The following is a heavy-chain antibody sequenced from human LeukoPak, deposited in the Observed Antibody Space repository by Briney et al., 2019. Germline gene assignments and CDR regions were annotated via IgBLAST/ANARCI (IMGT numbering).Heavy chain of an antibody. J-gene: IGHJ4*02. D-gene: IGHD3-3*01. CDR3: TKDSDLFTIFGVVIDS. Sequence: GGSLRLSCVASGFIFGSYAMSWVRQAPRKGLEWVSAIGGSGGNTYFADSVKGRFTISRDNSKNTVYLQMNSLRAEDTAVYYCTKDSDLFTIFGVVIDSWGQGTLVTVSS. CDR1: GFIFGSYA. CDR2: IGGSGGNT. V-gene: IGHV3-23*01.